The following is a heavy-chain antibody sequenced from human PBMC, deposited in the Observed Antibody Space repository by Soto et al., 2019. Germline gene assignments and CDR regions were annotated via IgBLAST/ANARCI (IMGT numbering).Heavy chain of an antibody. V-gene: IGHV4-59*01. J-gene: IGHJ2*01. Sequence: QVQLQESGPGLVKPSETLSLTCTVSGGSISSYYWSWIRQPPGKGLEWIGYIYYSGSTNYNPSLKSRVTMSVCRSKIQFSLRLGSVTAADTGVGYWANGNWYFDHCGRGTRGTVSS. CDR3: ANGNWYFDH. D-gene: IGHD4-17*01. CDR2: IYYSGST. CDR1: GGSISSYY.